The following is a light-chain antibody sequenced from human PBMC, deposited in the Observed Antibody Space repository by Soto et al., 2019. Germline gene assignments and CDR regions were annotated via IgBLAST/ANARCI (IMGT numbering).Light chain of an antibody. Sequence: QSALTQPASVSGSPGQSITISCTGTSSDVGGYNYVSWYQQHPGKAPKLMIYEVSNRPSGVSNRFSGSKSANTASLTISGLQAEDDADYYCSSYTSTSTVVFGGGTKLTVL. V-gene: IGLV2-14*01. J-gene: IGLJ2*01. CDR2: EVS. CDR3: SSYTSTSTVV. CDR1: SSDVGGYNY.